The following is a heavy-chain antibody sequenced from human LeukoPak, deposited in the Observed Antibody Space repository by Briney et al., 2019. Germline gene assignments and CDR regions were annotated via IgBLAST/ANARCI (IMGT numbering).Heavy chain of an antibody. Sequence: PGGSLRLSCAASGFTFSSYAMSWVRQAPGKGLEWVSAISGSGGSTYYADSVKGRFTISRDNSKNTLYLQMNSLRAEDTAVYYCANNPLRYSSSWDDPFDYWGQGTLVTVSS. J-gene: IGHJ4*02. V-gene: IGHV3-23*01. CDR3: ANNPLRYSSSWDDPFDY. D-gene: IGHD6-13*01. CDR1: GFTFSSYA. CDR2: ISGSGGST.